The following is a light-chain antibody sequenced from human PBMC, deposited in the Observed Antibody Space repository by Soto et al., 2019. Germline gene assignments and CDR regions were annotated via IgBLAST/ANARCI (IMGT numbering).Light chain of an antibody. CDR1: QSVSSKY. Sequence: DIVLTHSPGTLSLSPGERATLSCMASQSVSSKYLAWYQQKPGQAPRVLIYGASIRATGIPERFSGGGSGTDFTLTITRLEPEDFEVYYCQQYGSSLFTFGPGTKVDIK. CDR3: QQYGSSLFT. CDR2: GAS. V-gene: IGKV3-20*01. J-gene: IGKJ3*01.